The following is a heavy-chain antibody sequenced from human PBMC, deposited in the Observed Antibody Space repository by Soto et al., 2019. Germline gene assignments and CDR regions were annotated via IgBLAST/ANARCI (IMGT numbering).Heavy chain of an antibody. CDR2: INPSGGST. J-gene: IGHJ3*02. CDR1: GYTFTSYY. D-gene: IGHD6-25*01. V-gene: IGHV1-46*01. Sequence: QVQLVQSGAEVKKPGASVKVSCKASGYTFTSYYMHWVRQAPGQGLEWMGIINPSGGSTSYAQKFQGRVNMTRDTSTSTVYMELSSLRSEDTAVYYCARAQRRDVDAFDIWGQGTMVTVSS. CDR3: ARAQRRDVDAFDI.